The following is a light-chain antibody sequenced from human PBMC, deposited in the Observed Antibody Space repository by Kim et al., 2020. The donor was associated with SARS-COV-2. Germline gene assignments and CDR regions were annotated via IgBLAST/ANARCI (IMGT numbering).Light chain of an antibody. Sequence: ASVGDRATITCRASQGIRNDLGWYQQTPGKAPKLLIYAASNLQSGVSPRFSGSGSGTDSTLTISSLQPEDFATYYCLQDYTYPRTFGQGTKVDIK. CDR3: LQDYTYPRT. V-gene: IGKV1-6*01. J-gene: IGKJ1*01. CDR2: AAS. CDR1: QGIRND.